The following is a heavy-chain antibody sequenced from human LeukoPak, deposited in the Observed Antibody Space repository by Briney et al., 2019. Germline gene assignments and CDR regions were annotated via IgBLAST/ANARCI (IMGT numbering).Heavy chain of an antibody. J-gene: IGHJ4*02. Sequence: ASVKLSCKASGGTFTSYAFSWVRESPGQGREWMGGTIPIFGTANNAQTYQGRVTLTAAESTSTAIMELSSLRTEDTAVYYCARGGRNSGSYYVDYWGQGTLVTVSS. V-gene: IGHV1-69*01. CDR1: GGTFTSYA. CDR3: ARGGRNSGSYYVDY. CDR2: TIPIFGTA. D-gene: IGHD1-26*01.